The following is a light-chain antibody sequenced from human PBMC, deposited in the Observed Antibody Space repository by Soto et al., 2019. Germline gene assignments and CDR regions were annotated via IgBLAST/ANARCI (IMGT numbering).Light chain of an antibody. CDR2: AAS. Sequence: AIQLTQSPSSLSASVGDRVTITCRASQAIRTALGWYQQKPGKVPKLLIYAASTLQSGVPSRFSGSGSGTDFTLTISSVQPEDFATYYCLLDFRYFWAVGQGTKVDSK. J-gene: IGKJ1*01. V-gene: IGKV1-6*01. CDR3: LLDFRYFWA. CDR1: QAIRTA.